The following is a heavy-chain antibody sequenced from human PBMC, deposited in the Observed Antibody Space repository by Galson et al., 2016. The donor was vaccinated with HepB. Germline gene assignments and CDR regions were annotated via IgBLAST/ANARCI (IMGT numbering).Heavy chain of an antibody. CDR3: AKSTLKSPYTSSWYYFHY. Sequence: SLRLSCAASGFSFSNSGMSWVRQAPGKGLEWVSAIRGHGGSTYYADSVKGRFTISRDNSEDTLYLQMNSLRAEDAAVYYCAKSTLKSPYTSSWYYFHYWGRGTLVTVSS. D-gene: IGHD2-2*02. V-gene: IGHV3-23*01. CDR1: GFSFSNSG. CDR2: IRGHGGST. J-gene: IGHJ4*02.